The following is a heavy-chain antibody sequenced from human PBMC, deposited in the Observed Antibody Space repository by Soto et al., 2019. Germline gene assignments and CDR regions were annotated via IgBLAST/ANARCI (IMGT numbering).Heavy chain of an antibody. Sequence: SETLSLTCTVSGGSISSGGYYWSWIRQHPGKGLEWIGCIYYSGSTYYNPSLKSRVTISVDTSKNQFSLKLSSVTAADTAVYYCARERAAAAHFDYWGQGTLVTVSS. CDR2: IYYSGST. CDR3: ARERAAAAHFDY. CDR1: GGSISSGGYY. J-gene: IGHJ4*02. D-gene: IGHD6-13*01. V-gene: IGHV4-31*03.